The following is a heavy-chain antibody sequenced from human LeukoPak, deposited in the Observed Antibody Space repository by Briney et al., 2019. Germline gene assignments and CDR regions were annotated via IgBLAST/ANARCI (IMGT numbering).Heavy chain of an antibody. Sequence: PSETPSLTCTVSGGSISSYYGSWIREPAGKALEGSGRIYTRGSTNYNPSLKSRVTMSVDTSKNQFSLKLRYVTAADTAVYYCARDHCTNGVCYESRVYFDYWGQGTLVTVSS. D-gene: IGHD2-8*01. CDR3: ARDHCTNGVCYESRVYFDY. J-gene: IGHJ4*02. V-gene: IGHV4-4*07. CDR1: GGSISSYY. CDR2: IYTRGST.